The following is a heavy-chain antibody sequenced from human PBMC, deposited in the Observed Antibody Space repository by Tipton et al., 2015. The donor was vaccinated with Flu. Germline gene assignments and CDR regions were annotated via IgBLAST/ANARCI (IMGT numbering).Heavy chain of an antibody. CDR2: IYTSGST. D-gene: IGHD3-10*01. CDR3: ARLKLWFGELSYYYGMDV. Sequence: TLSLTCNVSGASISSGSYYWSWIRQPAGKGLEWVGRIYTSGSTNYNPSLKSRVTISVDTSKNQFSLKLSSVTAADTAVYYCARLKLWFGELSYYYGMDVWGQGTTVTVSS. CDR1: GASISSGSYY. V-gene: IGHV4-61*02. J-gene: IGHJ6*02.